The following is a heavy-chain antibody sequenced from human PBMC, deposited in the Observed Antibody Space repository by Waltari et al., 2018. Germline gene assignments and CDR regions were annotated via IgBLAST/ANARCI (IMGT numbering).Heavy chain of an antibody. CDR3: ARASSSSSYDA. V-gene: IGHV3-7*04. D-gene: IGHD6-6*01. CDR1: GFTFSVYW. CDR2: IKEDGSVT. Sequence: EVQLVESGGGLVQPGGSLRLSCAAHGFTFSVYWMSWVRQAPGKGLEWVANIKEDGSVTNYVDSVKGRFTISRDNARNSLFLQMNSLRDEDTAIYYCARASSSSSYDAWGQGTLVTVSS. J-gene: IGHJ5*02.